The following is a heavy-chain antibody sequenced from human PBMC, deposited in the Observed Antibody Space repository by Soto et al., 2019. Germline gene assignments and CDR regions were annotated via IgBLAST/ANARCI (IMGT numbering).Heavy chain of an antibody. J-gene: IGHJ5*02. CDR2: IYWSDDE. Sequence: QITLKESGPTLVKPTQPLTLTCSFSGFSLSTGGRGVGWIRQPPGKALEWLALIYWSDDERYSPSLKNRVTITKDTYKNQVVLTMTNVDPVDTATYYCAHRGYGDYPRDNWFDPWGQGTLVTVSS. D-gene: IGHD4-17*01. CDR1: GFSLSTGGRG. V-gene: IGHV2-5*01. CDR3: AHRGYGDYPRDNWFDP.